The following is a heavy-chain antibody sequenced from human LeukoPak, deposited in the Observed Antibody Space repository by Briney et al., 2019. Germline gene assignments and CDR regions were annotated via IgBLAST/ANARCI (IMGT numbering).Heavy chain of an antibody. D-gene: IGHD2-8*02. V-gene: IGHV4-39*01. J-gene: IGHJ4*02. CDR1: GGSISSSSYY. CDR2: IYHSGTT. CDR3: ARLTVTYWCDY. Sequence: KSSETLSLTCTVSGGSISSSSYYWGWIRQPPGKGLEWIGNIYHSGTTDYNPSLKSRVTLSLDTSKKQFSLSLTSVTAADTAMYYCARLTVTYWCDYWGQGTLVTVSS.